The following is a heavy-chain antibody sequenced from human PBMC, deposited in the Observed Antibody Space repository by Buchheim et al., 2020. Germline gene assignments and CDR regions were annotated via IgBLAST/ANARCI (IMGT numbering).Heavy chain of an antibody. D-gene: IGHD3-10*01. V-gene: IGHV3-74*01. Sequence: VQLVESGGGLVQPGGSLRLSCAASGFSFSTSWMHWVRQAPGKGLVWVSRINSDGSGTIYADSVKGRFTISRDNAKNTLFLQMNSLRAEDTAIYYCTRDSTSGSYDYWGQGTL. CDR1: GFSFSTSW. J-gene: IGHJ4*02. CDR3: TRDSTSGSYDY. CDR2: INSDGSGT.